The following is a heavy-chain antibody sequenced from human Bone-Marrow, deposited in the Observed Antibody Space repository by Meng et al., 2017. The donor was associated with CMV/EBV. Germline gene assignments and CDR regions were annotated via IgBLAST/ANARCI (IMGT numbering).Heavy chain of an antibody. CDR2: ISYDGSNK. D-gene: IGHD2-2*02. J-gene: IGHJ6*02. CDR3: ARAGVYCSSTSCYSSDYYGMDV. CDR1: GFTFSSYA. Sequence: GESLKISCAASGFTFSSYAMHWVRQAPGKGLEWVAVISYDGSNKYYADSVKGRFTISRDNSKNTLYLQMNSLRAEDTAVYYCARAGVYCSSTSCYSSDYYGMDVWGQGTTVTVSS. V-gene: IGHV3-30*14.